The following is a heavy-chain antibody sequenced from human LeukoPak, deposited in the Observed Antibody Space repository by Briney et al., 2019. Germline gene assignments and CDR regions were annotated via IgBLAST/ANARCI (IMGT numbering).Heavy chain of an antibody. CDR2: ISYDGRNI. CDR3: AKGPLRGTAAAIDY. D-gene: IGHD2-2*01. Sequence: GGSLRLSCAASGFTFNNCGMHWVRQAPGKGLEWVAVISYDGRNIHYPDSVKGRFTISRDISMDTLWLQMDSLRTEDTAVYYCAKGPLRGTAAAIDYWGQGTLVTVSS. J-gene: IGHJ4*02. V-gene: IGHV3-30*18. CDR1: GFTFNNCG.